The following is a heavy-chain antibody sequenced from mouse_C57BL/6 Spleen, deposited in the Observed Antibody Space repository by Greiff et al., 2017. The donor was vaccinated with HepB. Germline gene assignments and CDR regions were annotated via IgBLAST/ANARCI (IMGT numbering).Heavy chain of an antibody. J-gene: IGHJ2*01. D-gene: IGHD3-2*02. CDR2: ICSGGST. Sequence: VKVVESGPGLVQPSQSLSITCTVSGFSLTSYGVHWVRQSPGKGLEWLGVICSGGSTDYNAAFISRLTISKDNSKSPVFFKMNSLQADDTAIYYCARNGGASQAYRDYWGQGTTLTVSS. V-gene: IGHV2-2*01. CDR3: ARNGGASQAYRDY. CDR1: GFSLTSYG.